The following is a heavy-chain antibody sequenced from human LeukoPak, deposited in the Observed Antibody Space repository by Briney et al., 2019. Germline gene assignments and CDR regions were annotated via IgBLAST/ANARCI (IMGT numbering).Heavy chain of an antibody. CDR1: GFTFADYA. Sequence: GGSLRLSCAASGFTFADYAMHWVRQAPGKGLEWVSGISWNSGSIGYADSVKGRFTISRDNAKNSLYLQMNSLRAEDTALYYCAKGYRGGFWSGYYFDYWGQVTLVTVSS. V-gene: IGHV3-9*01. CDR2: ISWNSGSI. CDR3: AKGYRGGFWSGYYFDY. J-gene: IGHJ4*02. D-gene: IGHD3-3*01.